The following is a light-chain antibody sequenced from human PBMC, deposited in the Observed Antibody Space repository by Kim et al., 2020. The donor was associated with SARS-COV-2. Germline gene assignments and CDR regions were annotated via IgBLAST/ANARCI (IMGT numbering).Light chain of an antibody. Sequence: SALTQPASVSGSPGQSITISCTGTSSDVGSYNIVSWYQQHPGKAPKLMIYEGSKRPSGVSNRFSGSKSGNTASLTISGLQAEDEADYYCCSYAGSSTYVFGTGTKVTVL. CDR2: EGS. CDR3: CSYAGSSTYV. CDR1: SSDVGSYNI. V-gene: IGLV2-23*01. J-gene: IGLJ1*01.